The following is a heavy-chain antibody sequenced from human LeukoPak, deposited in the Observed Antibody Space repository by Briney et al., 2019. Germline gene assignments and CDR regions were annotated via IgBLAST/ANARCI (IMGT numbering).Heavy chain of an antibody. D-gene: IGHD1-26*01. J-gene: IGHJ5*02. V-gene: IGHV1-46*01. CDR3: ARDQSGEWELVSGWWFDP. Sequence: ASVKVSCKSSGYTFTSHYMHWVRQAPGQGLEWMGIINPSGGSTSYAQKFQGRVTVTRDMSTSTDYMELSSLRSEDTAVYYCARDQSGEWELVSGWWFDPWGQGTLVTVSS. CDR2: INPSGGST. CDR1: GYTFTSHY.